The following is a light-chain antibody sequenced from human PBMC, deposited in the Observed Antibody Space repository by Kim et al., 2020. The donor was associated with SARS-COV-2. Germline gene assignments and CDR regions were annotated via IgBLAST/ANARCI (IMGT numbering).Light chain of an antibody. CDR2: YDV. CDR3: QVWDSSSDHWV. CDR1: NIGSKS. Sequence: ELTQPPSVSVAPGKTASVTCGGDNIGSKSVHWYQQRPGQAPVLVIYYDVDRPSGIPERFSGSNSGNTATLTISRVEAGDEADYYCQVWDSSSDHWVFGGGTQLTVL. J-gene: IGLJ2*01. V-gene: IGLV3-21*04.